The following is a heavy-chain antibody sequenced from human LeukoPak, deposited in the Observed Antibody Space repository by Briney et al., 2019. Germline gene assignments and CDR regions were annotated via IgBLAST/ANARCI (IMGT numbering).Heavy chain of an antibody. V-gene: IGHV3-30*03. CDR3: ARAPEGLRILSADY. J-gene: IGHJ4*02. Sequence: GGSLRLSCAVSGFTFSNYGMYWVRQAPGKGLEWVAVISYDGSEKYYADSVKGRFTISRDNSNNTLSVQMNSLRPEDTAVYYCARAPEGLRILSADYWGQGVLVTVSS. CDR2: ISYDGSEK. D-gene: IGHD2/OR15-2a*01. CDR1: GFTFSNYG.